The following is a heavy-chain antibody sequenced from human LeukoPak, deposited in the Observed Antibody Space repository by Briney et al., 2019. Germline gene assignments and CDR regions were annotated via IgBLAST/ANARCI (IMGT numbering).Heavy chain of an antibody. V-gene: IGHV7-4-1*02. CDR3: ARVLDSSSSYYYYYMDV. CDR2: INTNTGNP. J-gene: IGHJ6*03. CDR1: GYTFTSYA. Sequence: ASVKVSCKASGYTFTSYAMNWVRQAPGQGLEWMGWINTNTGNPTYAQGFTGRFVFSLDTSVSTAYLQISSLKAEDTAVYYCARVLDSSSSYYYYYMDVWGKGTTVTVSS. D-gene: IGHD6-6*01.